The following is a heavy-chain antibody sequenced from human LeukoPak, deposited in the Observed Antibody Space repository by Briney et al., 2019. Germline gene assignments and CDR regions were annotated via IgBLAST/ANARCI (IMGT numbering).Heavy chain of an antibody. CDR2: INHSGST. Sequence: SGTLSLTCAVYGGSFSGYYWSWIRQPPGKGLEWVGEINHSGSTNYNPSLRSRVTISVDTSKNQFSLKLSSVTAADTAVYYCARGLYCSGGSCYRPFDYWGQGTLVTVSS. CDR1: GGSFSGYY. J-gene: IGHJ4*02. CDR3: ARGLYCSGGSCYRPFDY. D-gene: IGHD2-15*01. V-gene: IGHV4-34*01.